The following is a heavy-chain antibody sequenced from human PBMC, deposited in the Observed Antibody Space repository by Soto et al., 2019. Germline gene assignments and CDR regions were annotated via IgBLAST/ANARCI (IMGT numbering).Heavy chain of an antibody. J-gene: IGHJ4*02. CDR2: IIPIFGTA. CDR3: SRDRATVTTGLGY. D-gene: IGHD4-17*01. CDR1: GGTFSSYA. Sequence: QVQLVQSGAEVKKPGSSVKVSCKASGGTFSSYAISWVRQAPGQGLEWMGWIIPIFGTANYAQKFQGRVTITADESTSNAQIELSSLRSEDTAVYYCSRDRATVTTGLGYWGQGTLVTVSS. V-gene: IGHV1-69*01.